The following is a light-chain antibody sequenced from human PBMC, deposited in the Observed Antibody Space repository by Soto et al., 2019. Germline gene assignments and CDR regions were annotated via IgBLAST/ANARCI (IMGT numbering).Light chain of an antibody. CDR3: QQYNSYPLT. V-gene: IGKV1-5*03. CDR1: QSISSW. Sequence: DIKMTQSPSTLSASVGDRVTITCRASQSISSWLAWYQQKPGKAPNLLIYKAFSLESGVPSRFSGSGSGTEFTLTISSLQPDDFATYYCQQYNSYPLTFGGETKVEIK. J-gene: IGKJ4*01. CDR2: KAF.